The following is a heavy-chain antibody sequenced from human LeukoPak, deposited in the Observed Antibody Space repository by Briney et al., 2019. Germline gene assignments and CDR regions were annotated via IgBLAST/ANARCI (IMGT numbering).Heavy chain of an antibody. Sequence: SETLSLTCTVSGGSISSYYWSWIRQPPGKGLEWIGYIYYSGSTNYSPSLKSRVTISVDTSKNQFSLKLSSVTAADTAVYYCAISGSYSSYDYWGQGTLVTVSS. J-gene: IGHJ4*02. CDR3: AISGSYSSYDY. D-gene: IGHD1-26*01. V-gene: IGHV4-59*01. CDR2: IYYSGST. CDR1: GGSISSYY.